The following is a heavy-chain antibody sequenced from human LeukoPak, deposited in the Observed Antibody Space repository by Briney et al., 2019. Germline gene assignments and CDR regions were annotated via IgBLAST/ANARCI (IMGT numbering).Heavy chain of an antibody. J-gene: IGHJ4*02. V-gene: IGHV4-59*01. CDR3: AREGIRGSTDY. D-gene: IGHD3-10*01. CDR2: IYYSGST. Sequence: PSETLSLTCTVSGGSISYYYWSWIRQPPGKGLEWIGYIYYSGSTNYNPSLKSRVTISVDTSKNQFSLKLSSVTAADTAVYYCAREGIRGSTDYWGQGTLVTVSS. CDR1: GGSISYYY.